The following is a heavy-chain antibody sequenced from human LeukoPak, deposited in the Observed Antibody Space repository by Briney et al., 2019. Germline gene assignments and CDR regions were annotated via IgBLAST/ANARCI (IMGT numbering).Heavy chain of an antibody. CDR2: ISSSSSYI. CDR3: ATLVWGSTVVYYYYMDV. D-gene: IGHD4-23*01. V-gene: IGHV3-21*01. Sequence: PGGSLRLSCAASGFTFSSYSMNWIRQAPGKGLEWVSSISSSSSYIYYADSVKGRFTTSRDNAKNSLYLQMNSLRAEDTAVYYCATLVWGSTVVYYYYMDVWGKGTTVTVSS. J-gene: IGHJ6*03. CDR1: GFTFSSYS.